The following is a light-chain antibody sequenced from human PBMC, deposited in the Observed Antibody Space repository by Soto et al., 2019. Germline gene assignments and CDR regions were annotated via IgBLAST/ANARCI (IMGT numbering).Light chain of an antibody. CDR3: QQSYSTPYT. CDR2: AAS. V-gene: IGKV1-39*01. J-gene: IGKJ2*01. CDR1: QSISSY. Sequence: DIQMTQSPSSLSASVGDRVTITCRASQSISSYLNWYQQKPGTAPKLLIYAASSLQSGVPSRFSGSGPGTDFTLTISSLQPEDFATYYCQQSYSTPYTFGQGTKLEIK.